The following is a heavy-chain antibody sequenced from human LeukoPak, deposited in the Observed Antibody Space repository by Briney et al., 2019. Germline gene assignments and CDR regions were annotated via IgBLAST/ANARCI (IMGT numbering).Heavy chain of an antibody. J-gene: IGHJ4*02. Sequence: SETLSLTCSVSGGSINRYYWSWIRQPAGKGLEWIGRIYSSGDTNYNSSLKSRVILSIDTSKKQFSLKLNSVTAADTALYYCTRDQSGDYDFDYWGQRIMVTVS. CDR3: TRDQSGDYDFDY. V-gene: IGHV4-4*07. D-gene: IGHD4-17*01. CDR1: GGSINRYY. CDR2: IYSSGDT.